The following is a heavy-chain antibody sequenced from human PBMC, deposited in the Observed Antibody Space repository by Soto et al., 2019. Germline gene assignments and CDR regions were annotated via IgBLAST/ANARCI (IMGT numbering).Heavy chain of an antibody. J-gene: IGHJ4*02. Sequence: QVQLVESGGGVVQPGRSLRLSCAASGFAFSNSGMHWVRQAPGKGLEWVAVIWSDGSIKYYSDSVKGRFTISRDNSKNTMYLQMNSRRVEDTAVYQCARDRSSELYYFVNWGQGTLVTVSS. CDR3: ARDRSSELYYFVN. V-gene: IGHV3-33*01. D-gene: IGHD1-7*01. CDR2: IWSDGSIK. CDR1: GFAFSNSG.